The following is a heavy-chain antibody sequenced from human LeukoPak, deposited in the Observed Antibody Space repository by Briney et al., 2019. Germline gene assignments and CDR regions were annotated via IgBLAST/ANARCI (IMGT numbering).Heavy chain of an antibody. Sequence: GGSLRLSCVASGLDFSDSGMLWVRQAPGKGLEWVSYISDSGDTIYSADSVKGRFTISRDNAKNSLYLQMNSLRAEDTAVYYCAREVGPIDYWGQGTLVTVSS. J-gene: IGHJ4*02. D-gene: IGHD1-26*01. CDR3: AREVGPIDY. V-gene: IGHV3-48*04. CDR2: ISDSGDTI. CDR1: GLDFSDSG.